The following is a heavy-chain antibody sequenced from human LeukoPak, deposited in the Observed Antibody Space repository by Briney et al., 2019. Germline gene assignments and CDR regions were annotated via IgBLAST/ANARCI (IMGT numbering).Heavy chain of an antibody. V-gene: IGHV4-34*01. J-gene: IGHJ4*02. CDR3: ARDLGDSSSNYFDY. CDR1: GGSFSGYY. D-gene: IGHD6-19*01. Sequence: SETLSLTCAVYGGSFSGYYWSWIRQPPGKGLEWIGEINHSGSTNYNPSLKSRVTISVDTSKNQFSLKLSSVTAADTAVYYCARDLGDSSSNYFDYWGQGTLATVSS. CDR2: INHSGST.